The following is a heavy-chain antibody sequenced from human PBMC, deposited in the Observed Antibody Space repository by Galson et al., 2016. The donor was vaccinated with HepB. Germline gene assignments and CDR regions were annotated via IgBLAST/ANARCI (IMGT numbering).Heavy chain of an antibody. Sequence: SCAASGYTFTSYYMHWVRQAPGQGLEWMGKINPSGGSTRYAQKFQGRVTMTRDTSTSTVYMELSSLRSEDTAVYYCARGNQWLKYYYYGMDVWGQGTTVTVSS. CDR3: ARGNQWLKYYYYGMDV. D-gene: IGHD6-19*01. V-gene: IGHV1-46*01. J-gene: IGHJ6*02. CDR2: INPSGGST. CDR1: GYTFTSYY.